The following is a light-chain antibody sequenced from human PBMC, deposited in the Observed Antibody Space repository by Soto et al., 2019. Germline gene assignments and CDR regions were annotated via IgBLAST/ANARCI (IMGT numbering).Light chain of an antibody. CDR3: SSYTTSNSPLYV. J-gene: IGLJ1*01. Sequence: QSVLTQPASVSGSPGQSITISCTGTSSDTAGYNYVSWYQQHPGKAPKLMIYEVSNRPSGVSNRFSGSQSGNTASLTISGLQAEDEANYYCSSYTTSNSPLYVFGTRSNFTV. CDR2: EVS. CDR1: SSDTAGYNY. V-gene: IGLV2-14*01.